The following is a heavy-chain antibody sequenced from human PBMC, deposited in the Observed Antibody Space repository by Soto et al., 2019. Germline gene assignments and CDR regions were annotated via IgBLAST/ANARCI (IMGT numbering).Heavy chain of an antibody. CDR3: ASAAPFNYGGNSGFDF. Sequence: PGGSLRLSCAASGFTFSNKWIHWVRQAPWKGLVWVSGIKSDGSTTTYADSVKGRFTISRANAKNTLYLQMNSLRAEDTAVYYCASAAPFNYGGNSGFDFWGQGTLVTVSS. J-gene: IGHJ4*02. V-gene: IGHV3-74*03. CDR2: IKSDGSTT. D-gene: IGHD4-17*01. CDR1: GFTFSNKW.